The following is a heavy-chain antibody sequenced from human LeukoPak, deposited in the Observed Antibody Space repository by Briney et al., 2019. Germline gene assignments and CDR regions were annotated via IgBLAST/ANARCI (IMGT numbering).Heavy chain of an antibody. CDR1: RYTFTDYY. Sequence: ASVKVSCKASRYTFTDYYMHWVRQAPGQGLEWMGWINPNSGGTNYAQKFQGRVTMTRDTSIRTAYMELSSLRSDDTAMYYCASGASAFVYWGQGTLVTVSS. J-gene: IGHJ4*02. CDR3: ASGASAFVY. D-gene: IGHD3-16*01. V-gene: IGHV1-2*02. CDR2: INPNSGGT.